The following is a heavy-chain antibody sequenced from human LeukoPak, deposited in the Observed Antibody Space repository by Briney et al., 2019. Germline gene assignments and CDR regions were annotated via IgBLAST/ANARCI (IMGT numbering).Heavy chain of an antibody. CDR1: GGSISSGSYY. V-gene: IGHV4-61*02. D-gene: IGHD6-13*01. J-gene: IGHJ4*02. CDR3: ARAFIAAAGPFDY. Sequence: SETLSLTCTVSGGSISSGSYYRSWIRQPAGKGLEWIGRIYTSGSTNYNPSLKSRVTISVDTSKNQFSLKLSSVTAADTAVYYCARAFIAAAGPFDYWGQGTLVTVSS. CDR2: IYTSGST.